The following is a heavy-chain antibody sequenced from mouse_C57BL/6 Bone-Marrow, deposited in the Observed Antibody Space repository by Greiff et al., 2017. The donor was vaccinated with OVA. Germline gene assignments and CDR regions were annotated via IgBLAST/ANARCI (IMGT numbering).Heavy chain of an antibody. D-gene: IGHD1-1*01. CDR2: ISSGGSYT. Sequence: EVQLKESGGDLVKPGGSLKLSCAASGFTFSSYGMSWVRQTPDKRLEWVATISSGGSYTYYPDSVKGRFTISRDNAKNTLYLQMSSLKSEDTAMYYCARHGDYGSFFDYWGQGTTLTVSS. J-gene: IGHJ2*01. CDR3: ARHGDYGSFFDY. V-gene: IGHV5-6*01. CDR1: GFTFSSYG.